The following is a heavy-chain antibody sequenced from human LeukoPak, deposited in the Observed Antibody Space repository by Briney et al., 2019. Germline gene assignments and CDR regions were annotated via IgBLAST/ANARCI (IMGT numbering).Heavy chain of an antibody. CDR1: GASISTYS. J-gene: IGHJ5*02. CDR3: ARSDSTDFKGFDP. V-gene: IGHV4-59*01. D-gene: IGHD3/OR15-3a*01. Sequence: SETLSLTCTVSGASISTYSWNWIRQAPGRGLEWIGYMSCRGSTNFNPSLRGRGTMSLDTSKKQFSLELTSVTAEDTAVYYCARSDSTDFKGFDPWGQGTLVTVSS. CDR2: MSCRGST.